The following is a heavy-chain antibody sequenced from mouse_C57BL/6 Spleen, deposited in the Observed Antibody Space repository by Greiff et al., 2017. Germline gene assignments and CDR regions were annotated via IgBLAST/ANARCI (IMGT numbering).Heavy chain of an antibody. D-gene: IGHD5-5*01. V-gene: IGHV1-52*01. CDR1: GYTFTSYW. Sequence: VQLQQPGAELVRPGSSVKLSCKASGYTFTSYWMHWVKQRPIQGLEWIGNIDPSDSETHYNQKFKDKATLTVDKSSSTAYMQLSSLTSDDSAVYYCARFHYPYDFDYWCQGTTRTVSS. CDR2: IDPSDSET. J-gene: IGHJ2*01. CDR3: ARFHYPYDFDY.